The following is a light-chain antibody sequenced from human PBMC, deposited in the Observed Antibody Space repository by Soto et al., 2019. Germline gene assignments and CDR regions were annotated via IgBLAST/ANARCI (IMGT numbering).Light chain of an antibody. CDR3: QQSYTTPLT. V-gene: IGKV1-39*01. CDR1: QTIRTF. J-gene: IGKJ5*01. CDR2: AAS. Sequence: IQMTQSPSSLSPAVGDRVPINCRASQTIRTFLHWYQQKPGKAPNLLISAASTLKSGVPSRFSGSGSGTDFTLTIGSLQPEDFATYYCQQSYTTPLTFGQGTRLEIK.